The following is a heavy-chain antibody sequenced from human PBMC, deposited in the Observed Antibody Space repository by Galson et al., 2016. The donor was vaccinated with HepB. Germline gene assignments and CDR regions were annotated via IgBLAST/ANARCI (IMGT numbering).Heavy chain of an antibody. D-gene: IGHD6-19*01. Sequence: SETLSLTCTVSGGSISSNWWSWVRQPPGKGLDWIAETYRSGTTNLNPSLQSRVTISIDKSKNQVSLNLNSVTAADTAVYYCARHIAVTGTRGFDYWGQGLLVTVSS. J-gene: IGHJ4*02. CDR3: ARHIAVTGTRGFDY. CDR2: TYRSGTT. V-gene: IGHV4-4*02. CDR1: GGSISSNW.